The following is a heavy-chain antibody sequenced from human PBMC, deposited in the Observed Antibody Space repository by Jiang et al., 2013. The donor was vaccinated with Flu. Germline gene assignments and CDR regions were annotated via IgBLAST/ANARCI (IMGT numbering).Heavy chain of an antibody. J-gene: IGHJ4*02. Sequence: LLESGGGLVQPGGSLRLSCAASGFTFSSYGMTWVRQAPGKGLEWVSAISGRGGSTHYTDSVKGRFTISRDNSKNTLYLQMNSLRAEDTAVYYCARGADFSSIIYFDSWGQGTLVTVSS. CDR1: GFTFSSYG. CDR2: ISGRGGST. V-gene: IGHV3-23*01. D-gene: IGHD2-2*01. CDR3: ARGADFSSIIYFDS.